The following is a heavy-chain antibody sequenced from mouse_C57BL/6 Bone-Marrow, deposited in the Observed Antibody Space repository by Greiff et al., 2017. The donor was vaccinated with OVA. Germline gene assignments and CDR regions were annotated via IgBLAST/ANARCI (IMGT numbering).Heavy chain of an antibody. J-gene: IGHJ2*01. CDR1: GYTFTSYW. V-gene: IGHV1-53*01. Sequence: QVQLQQPGTELVKPGASVKLSCKASGYTFTSYWMHWVKQRPGQGLEWIGDINTSNGDTNYNEKFKSKATLTVDKSSSTAYMHLSSLPSEDSAVYYCARLLGDYWGQGTTLTVSS. D-gene: IGHD1-1*01. CDR2: INTSNGDT. CDR3: ARLLGDY.